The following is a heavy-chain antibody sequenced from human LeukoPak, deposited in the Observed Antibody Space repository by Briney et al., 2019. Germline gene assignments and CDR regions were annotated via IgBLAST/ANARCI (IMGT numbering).Heavy chain of an antibody. CDR2: IYTSGST. J-gene: IGHJ6*02. D-gene: IGHD2-2*01. Sequence: SETLSLTCTVSGGSISSYYWSWIRQPAGRGLEWIGRIYTSGSTNYNPSLKSRVTMSVDTSKNQFSLKLSSVTAADTAAYYCARDRIVVVPAATHYYYYGMDVWGQGTTVTVSS. CDR1: GGSISSYY. CDR3: ARDRIVVVPAATHYYYYGMDV. V-gene: IGHV4-4*07.